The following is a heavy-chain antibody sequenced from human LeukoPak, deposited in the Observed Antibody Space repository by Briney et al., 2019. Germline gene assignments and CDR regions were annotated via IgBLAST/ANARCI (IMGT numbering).Heavy chain of an antibody. D-gene: IGHD3-3*01. V-gene: IGHV4-34*01. CDR1: GGSFSGYY. CDR2: INHSGST. Sequence: PSETLSLTCAVYGGSFSGYYWSWIRQPPGKGLEWIGEINHSGSTNYNPSLKSRVTMSVDTSKNQFSLKLSSVTAADTAVYYCARDLMDDFWSGYPENNAFDIWGQGTMVTVSS. J-gene: IGHJ3*02. CDR3: ARDLMDDFWSGYPENNAFDI.